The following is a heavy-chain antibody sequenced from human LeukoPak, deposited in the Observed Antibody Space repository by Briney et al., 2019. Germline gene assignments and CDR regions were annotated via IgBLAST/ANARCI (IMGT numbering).Heavy chain of an antibody. D-gene: IGHD6-19*01. CDR1: GFTFSSYW. CDR3: ARAPYTSGWYRGDNDY. Sequence: PGGSLRLSCAASGFTFSSYWMNWVRQAPGKGLEWVSYISGSSGTRYYADSVKGRFTISRDNAKNSLYLQMNSLRAEDTAVYYCARAPYTSGWYRGDNDYWGQGTLVTVSS. J-gene: IGHJ4*02. V-gene: IGHV3-48*01. CDR2: ISGSSGTR.